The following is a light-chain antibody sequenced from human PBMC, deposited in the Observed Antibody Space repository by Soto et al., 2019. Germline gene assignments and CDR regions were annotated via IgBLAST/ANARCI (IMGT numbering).Light chain of an antibody. V-gene: IGKV1-5*03. CDR3: QQYKSYPLT. Sequence: SQMTQSPSTLSASAGDRVTITCRASQSISTLLAWYQQKPGKVPKLLIYKASSLESGVPSRFSGSGSGTEFTLTISSLQPDDFATYYCQQYKSYPLTFGGGTKVEIK. J-gene: IGKJ4*01. CDR2: KAS. CDR1: QSISTL.